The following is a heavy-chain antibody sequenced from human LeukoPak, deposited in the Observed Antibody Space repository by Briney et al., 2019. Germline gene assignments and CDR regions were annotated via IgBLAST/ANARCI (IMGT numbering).Heavy chain of an antibody. CDR1: GFTFSNFG. Sequence: GGSLRLSCAASGFTFSNFGIHWVRQAPGKGLDWVAVIWFDGSNDYFADSVKGRFTISRDNSKNTVYLQMNSLRAEDTAVYYCARGNPPHHPLDYWGQGTLVTVSS. CDR2: IWFDGSND. J-gene: IGHJ4*02. V-gene: IGHV3-33*01. CDR3: ARGNPPHHPLDY.